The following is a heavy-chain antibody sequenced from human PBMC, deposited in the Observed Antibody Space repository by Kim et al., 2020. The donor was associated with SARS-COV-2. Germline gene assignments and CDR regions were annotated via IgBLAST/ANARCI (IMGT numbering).Heavy chain of an antibody. CDR3: ARTIGEASYRFYYYGMDV. CDR2: ISAGGGST. J-gene: IGHJ6*01. V-gene: IGHV3-23*01. Sequence: GGSLRLSCAASAFTFRTYAMNWVRQAPGKGLEWISSISAGGGSTYYADSVRGRATVSRDNAQSTLYLQINNVTAEDTALYFCARTIGEASYRFYYYGMDV. CDR1: AFTFRTYA. D-gene: IGHD1-7*01.